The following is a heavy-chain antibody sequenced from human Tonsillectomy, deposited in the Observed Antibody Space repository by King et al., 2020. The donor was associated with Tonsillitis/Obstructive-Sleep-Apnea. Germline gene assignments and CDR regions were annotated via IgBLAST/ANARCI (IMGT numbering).Heavy chain of an antibody. CDR3: AHRPNRSSGLHFNNSFYP. CDR2: IYWDDDK. D-gene: IGHD6-25*01. V-gene: IGHV2-5*02. J-gene: IGHJ5*02. Sequence: TLKESGPTLVKPPQTLTLTCTFSGFSLSTSGVGVGWIRQPPGKALEWLALIYWDDDKRYNPSLRSRLTITKDTSKNKVFLTMTNMDPLDTATYYCAHRPNRSSGLHFNNSFYPCGQGTLVTVSS. CDR1: GFSLSTSGVG.